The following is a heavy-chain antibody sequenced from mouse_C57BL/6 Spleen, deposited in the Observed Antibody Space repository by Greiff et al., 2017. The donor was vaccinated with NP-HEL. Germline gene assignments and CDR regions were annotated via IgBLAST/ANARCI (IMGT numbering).Heavy chain of an antibody. Sequence: VQLQQPGAELVRPGSSVKLSCKASGYTFTSYWMHWVKQRPIQGLEWIGNIDPSDSETHYNQKFTDKATLTVDKSSSTASLQLSSLTSEDSAVYYCAREAYDYGSSWFAYWGQGTLVTVSA. CDR2: IDPSDSET. D-gene: IGHD2-4*01. CDR3: AREAYDYGSSWFAY. J-gene: IGHJ3*01. V-gene: IGHV1-52*01. CDR1: GYTFTSYW.